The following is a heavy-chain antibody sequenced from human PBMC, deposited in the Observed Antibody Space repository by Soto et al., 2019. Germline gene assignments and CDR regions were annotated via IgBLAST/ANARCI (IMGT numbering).Heavy chain of an antibody. V-gene: IGHV1-46*03. CDR3: ARGYCSSTSCSYYFDY. J-gene: IGHJ4*02. Sequence: QVQLVQSGAEVKKPGASVKVSCKASGYTFTSYYMHWVRQAPGQGLEWMGIINPSGGSTSYAQKFQRRVTMTRDTSTSTVYMELGSLRSEDTAVYYCARGYCSSTSCSYYFDYWGQGTLVTVSS. CDR1: GYTFTSYY. D-gene: IGHD2-2*01. CDR2: INPSGGST.